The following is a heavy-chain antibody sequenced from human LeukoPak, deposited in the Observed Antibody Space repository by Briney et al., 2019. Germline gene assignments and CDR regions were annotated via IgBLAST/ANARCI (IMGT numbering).Heavy chain of an antibody. V-gene: IGHV4-34*01. Sequence: PSETLSLTCAVYGGSFSGYYWSWIRQPPGKGLEWIGEINHSGSTNYNPSLKSRVTISVDTSKNQFSLKLSSVTAADTAVYYCARRPVITMVRGVIFRGMGVWGQGTTVTVSS. CDR3: ARRPVITMVRGVIFRGMGV. CDR2: INHSGST. J-gene: IGHJ6*02. CDR1: GGSFSGYY. D-gene: IGHD3-10*01.